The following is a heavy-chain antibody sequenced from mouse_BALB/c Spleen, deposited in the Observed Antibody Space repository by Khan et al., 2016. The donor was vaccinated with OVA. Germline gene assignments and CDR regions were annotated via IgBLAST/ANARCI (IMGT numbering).Heavy chain of an antibody. CDR1: GYTFTDYA. J-gene: IGHJ3*01. Sequence: QMQLEESGAELVRPGVSVKISCKASGYTFTDYAMHWVKQRHAKSLEWIGVISTNYGDADYTQKFQGKASMTVDRSSSTVYMELARLTSEDSAIYYCVRGGKFAYWGQGTLVTVSA. V-gene: IGHV1S137*01. CDR3: VRGGKFAY. CDR2: ISTNYGDA. D-gene: IGHD1-1*02.